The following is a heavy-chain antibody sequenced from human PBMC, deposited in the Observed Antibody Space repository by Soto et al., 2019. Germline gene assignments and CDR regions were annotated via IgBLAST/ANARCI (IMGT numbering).Heavy chain of an antibody. D-gene: IGHD1-1*01. J-gene: IGHJ4*02. Sequence: GGSLRLSCAASGFTFSNYYMYWVRQAPGKGLVWVSRIHSDGSSTTYADSVKGRFTISRDNAKNTLYLQIDSPRAEDTAVYYCVRDFELERRSCGYWGQGTLVGVSS. CDR3: VRDFELERRSCGY. V-gene: IGHV3-74*01. CDR2: IHSDGSST. CDR1: GFTFSNYY.